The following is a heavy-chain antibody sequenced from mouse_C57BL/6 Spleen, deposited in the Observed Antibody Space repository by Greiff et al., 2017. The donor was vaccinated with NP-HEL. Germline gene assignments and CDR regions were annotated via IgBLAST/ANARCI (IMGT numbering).Heavy chain of an antibody. CDR3: ARGGESSGYFDY. V-gene: IGHV1-59*01. J-gene: IGHJ2*01. CDR1: GYTFTSYW. D-gene: IGHD3-2*02. CDR2: IDPSDSYT. Sequence: VQLQQPGAELVRPGTSVKLSCKASGYTFTSYWMHWVKQRPGQGLEWIGVIDPSDSYTNYNQKFKGKATLTVDTSSSTAYMQLSSLTSEDSAVYYCARGGESSGYFDYWGQGTTLTVSS.